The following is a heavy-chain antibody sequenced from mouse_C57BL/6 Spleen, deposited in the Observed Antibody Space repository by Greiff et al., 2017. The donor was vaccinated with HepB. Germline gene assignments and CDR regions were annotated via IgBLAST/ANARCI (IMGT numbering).Heavy chain of an antibody. CDR1: GYSITSGYD. V-gene: IGHV3-1*01. Sequence: EVQLVESGPGMVKPSQSLSLTCTVTGYSITSGYDWHWIRHFPGNKLEWMGYISYSGSTNYNPSLKSRISITHDTSKNHFFLKLNSVTTEDTATYYCARGEDYGYDSWFAYWGQGTLVTVSA. CDR2: ISYSGST. J-gene: IGHJ3*01. D-gene: IGHD2-2*01. CDR3: ARGEDYGYDSWFAY.